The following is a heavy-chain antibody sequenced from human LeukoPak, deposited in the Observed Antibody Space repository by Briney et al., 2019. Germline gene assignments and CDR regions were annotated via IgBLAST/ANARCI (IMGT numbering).Heavy chain of an antibody. J-gene: IGHJ4*02. CDR1: GFTFDDYA. V-gene: IGHV3-9*01. CDR2: ISWNSGSI. D-gene: IGHD3-22*01. Sequence: GRSLRLSCAASGFTFDDYAMYWVRQAPGKGLEWVSGISWNSGSIGYADSVKGRFTISRDNAKNSLYLQMNSLRAEDTALYYCAKAAPLPYHDSSGWSQYYFDYWGQGTLVAVSS. CDR3: AKAAPLPYHDSSGWSQYYFDY.